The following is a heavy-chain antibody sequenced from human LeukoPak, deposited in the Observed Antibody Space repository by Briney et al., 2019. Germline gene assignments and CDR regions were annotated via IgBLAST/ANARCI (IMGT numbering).Heavy chain of an antibody. V-gene: IGHV4-39*01. CDR1: SASISGTYYF. J-gene: IGHJ4*02. D-gene: IGHD2-8*02. CDR3: ARHRVGHCTSVTCPTFEY. CDR2: IYNSGTT. Sequence: PSGTLSLTCTVTSASISGTYYFWGWIRQTPGKGLEWSGSIYNSGTTYYNPSLKSRVTISVDTSKNQFSLKLTSVTAADTAVYYCARHRVGHCTSVTCPTFEYWGQGTLVTVSS.